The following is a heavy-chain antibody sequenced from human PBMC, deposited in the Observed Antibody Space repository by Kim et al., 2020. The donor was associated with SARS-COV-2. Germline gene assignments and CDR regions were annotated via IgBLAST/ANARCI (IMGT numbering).Heavy chain of an antibody. CDR2: ISAYNGNT. CDR1: GYTFTSYG. J-gene: IGHJ5*02. Sequence: ASVKVSCKASGYTFTSYGISWVRQAPGQGLEWMGWISAYNGNTSYAQKLQGRVTMTTDTSTSTAYMELRSLRSDDTAVYYCARVGEWLVLNNWFDPWGQGTLVTVSS. V-gene: IGHV1-18*04. CDR3: ARVGEWLVLNNWFDP. D-gene: IGHD6-19*01.